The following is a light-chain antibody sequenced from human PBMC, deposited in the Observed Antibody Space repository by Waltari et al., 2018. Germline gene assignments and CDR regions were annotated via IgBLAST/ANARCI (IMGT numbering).Light chain of an antibody. CDR3: QQSYITPYT. CDR1: QSITSN. Sequence: EIQMTQAPSSLSASVGDRVTITCRASQSITSNLNWLQQQPGRAPKRLIHTAFSLESGVPSRFSGSGSGTHFTLTISRLQPEDFATYFCQQSYITPYTFGQGTKLEI. CDR2: TAF. J-gene: IGKJ2*01. V-gene: IGKV1-39*01.